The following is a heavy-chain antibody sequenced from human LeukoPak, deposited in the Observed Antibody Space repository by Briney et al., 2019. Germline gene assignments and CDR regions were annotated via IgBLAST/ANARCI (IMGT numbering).Heavy chain of an antibody. D-gene: IGHD6-13*01. J-gene: IGHJ4*02. CDR2: INWNGGST. V-gene: IGHV3-20*04. CDR1: GFAFDDYG. Sequence: GGSLRLSCAASGFAFDDYGMSWVRQAPGKGLEWVSGINWNGGSTGYADSVKGRFTISRDNAKNSLYLQMNSLRAEDTALYYCARGLYSSSPFDYWGQGTLVTVSS. CDR3: ARGLYSSSPFDY.